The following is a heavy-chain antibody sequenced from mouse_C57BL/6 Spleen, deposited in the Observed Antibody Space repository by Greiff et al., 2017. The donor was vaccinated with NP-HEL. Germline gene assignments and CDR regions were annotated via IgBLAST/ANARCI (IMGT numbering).Heavy chain of an antibody. J-gene: IGHJ3*01. Sequence: EVQLQQSGPELVKPGASVKIPCKASGYTFTDYNMDWVKQSHGKSLEWIGDINPNNGGTIYNQKFKGKATLTVDKSSSTAYMELRSLTSEDTAVYYCARRGYDGGFAYWGQGTLVTVSA. CDR1: GYTFTDYN. CDR3: ARRGYDGGFAY. V-gene: IGHV1-18*01. CDR2: INPNNGGT. D-gene: IGHD2-2*01.